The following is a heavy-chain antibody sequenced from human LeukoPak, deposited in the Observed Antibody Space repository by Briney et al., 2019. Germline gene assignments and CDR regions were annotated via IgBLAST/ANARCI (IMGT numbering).Heavy chain of an antibody. Sequence: PSETLSLTCTVSGGSISSYYWSWIRQPAGKGLEWIGRIYTSGSTNYNPSLKSRVTMSVDTSKNQFSLKLSSVTAADTAVYYCARDRVGCSSSMSCLFDYWGQGTLVTVSS. D-gene: IGHD2-2*01. CDR1: GGSISSYY. J-gene: IGHJ4*02. CDR3: ARDRVGCSSSMSCLFDY. V-gene: IGHV4-4*07. CDR2: IYTSGST.